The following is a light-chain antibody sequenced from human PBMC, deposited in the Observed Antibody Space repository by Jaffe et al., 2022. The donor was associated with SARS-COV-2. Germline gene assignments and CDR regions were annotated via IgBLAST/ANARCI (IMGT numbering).Light chain of an antibody. J-gene: IGKJ3*01. CDR2: DAS. Sequence: DIQMTQSPSSLSASIGDRVTITCQASQDISYYLNWYQQGPGKAPKLLIYDASNLETGVPSRFSGSGSGTDFTFTISSLQPEDIATYYCQQYDIPPFTFGPGTKVDIQ. CDR1: QDISYY. CDR3: QQYDIPPFT. V-gene: IGKV1-33*01.